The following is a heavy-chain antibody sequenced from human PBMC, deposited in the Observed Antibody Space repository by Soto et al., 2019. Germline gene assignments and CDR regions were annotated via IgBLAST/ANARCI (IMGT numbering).Heavy chain of an antibody. D-gene: IGHD2-21*02. CDR3: ARDRVGAYCGGDCYSGWYFDL. CDR2: IIPIFGTA. Sequence: GASVKVSCKASGGTFSSYAISWVRQAPGQGLEWMGGIIPIFGTANYAQKFQGRVTITADKSTSTAYMELSSLRSEDTAVYYCARDRVGAYCGGDCYSGWYFDLWGRGTLVTVSS. V-gene: IGHV1-69*06. J-gene: IGHJ2*01. CDR1: GGTFSSYA.